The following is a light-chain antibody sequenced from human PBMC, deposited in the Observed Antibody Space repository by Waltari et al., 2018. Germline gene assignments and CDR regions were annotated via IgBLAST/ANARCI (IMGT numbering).Light chain of an antibody. Sequence: QSALTQPASVSGSPGQSITISCLGSSSDVGAYKYVSWFQQPPGKAPKLIIYDASTRPSGTSDRFSGSKSGNTASLTISGLQAEYEADYYCSSYTTSRTWVFGGGTKLTVL. CDR2: DAS. J-gene: IGLJ3*02. CDR1: SSDVGAYKY. CDR3: SSYTTSRTWV. V-gene: IGLV2-14*03.